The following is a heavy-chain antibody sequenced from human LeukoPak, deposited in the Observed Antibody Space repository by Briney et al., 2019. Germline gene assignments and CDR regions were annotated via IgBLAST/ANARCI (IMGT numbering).Heavy chain of an antibody. V-gene: IGHV4-34*01. CDR1: GGSFSGYY. D-gene: IGHD3-9*01. CDR2: INHSGST. Sequence: SETLSLTCAVYGGSFSGYYWSWIRQPPGKGLEWIGEINHSGSTNYNPSLKSRVTISVDTSKNQFSLKLSSVTAADTAVYYCARGVAGIYDILTGYYNYYYYMDVWGKGTTVTVSS. CDR3: ARGVAGIYDILTGYYNYYYYMDV. J-gene: IGHJ6*03.